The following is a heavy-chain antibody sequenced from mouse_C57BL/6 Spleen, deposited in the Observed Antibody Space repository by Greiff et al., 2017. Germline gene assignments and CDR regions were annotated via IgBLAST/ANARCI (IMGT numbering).Heavy chain of an antibody. CDR2: INPNNGGT. D-gene: IGHD1-1*01. V-gene: IGHV1-26*01. CDR3: ARRQYYDSYYAMDY. CDR1: GYTFTDYY. J-gene: IGHJ4*01. Sequence: VQLQQSGPELVKPGASVKISCKASGYTFTDYYMNWVKQSHGKSLEWIGDINPNNGGTSYNQKFKGKATLTVDKASSTAYMELSRLTSEVSAVYYCARRQYYDSYYAMDYWGQGTSVTVSS.